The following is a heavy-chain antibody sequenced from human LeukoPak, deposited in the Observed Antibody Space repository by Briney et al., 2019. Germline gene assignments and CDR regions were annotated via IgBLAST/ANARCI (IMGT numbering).Heavy chain of an antibody. V-gene: IGHV1-24*01. CDR3: ATDLPPTPITIFGVVRY. Sequence: ASVKVSCKVSGYTLTELSMHWVRQAPGKGLEWKGGFDPEDGETIYAQKFQGRVTMTEDTSTDTAYMELSSLRSEDTAVYYCATDLPPTPITIFGVVRYWGQGTLVTVSS. J-gene: IGHJ4*02. D-gene: IGHD3-3*01. CDR2: FDPEDGET. CDR1: GYTLTELS.